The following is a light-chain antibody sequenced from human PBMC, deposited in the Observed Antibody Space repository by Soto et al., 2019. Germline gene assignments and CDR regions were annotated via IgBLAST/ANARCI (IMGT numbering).Light chain of an antibody. Sequence: VLPQSPCALSLSQGERATVCWRASQSISSSYFAWYQQKPGQAPRLLVYGVSSRATDVPDRFSGSGSGTDFTLTISRLEPEDFAVYYCQQYTDSRTFGQGTKVDIK. CDR1: QSISSSY. CDR2: GVS. V-gene: IGKV3-20*01. J-gene: IGKJ1*01. CDR3: QQYTDSRT.